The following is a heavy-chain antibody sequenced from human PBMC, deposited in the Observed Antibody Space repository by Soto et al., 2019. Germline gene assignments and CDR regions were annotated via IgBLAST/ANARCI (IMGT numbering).Heavy chain of an antibody. D-gene: IGHD3-10*01. J-gene: IGHJ6*02. CDR1: GFTFSSYA. CDR2: VIAGGDMT. Sequence: DVQLLESGGHLVQPGGSLRLSCAASGFTFSSYAMSWVRQAPGKGLEWVSSVIAGGDMTYYSDSVKGRFTISRDNSNNALFLQMNCLRIEDTALYYCARGDRGGSGSPASYYYSGLDVWGQGATVTVS. V-gene: IGHV3-23*01. CDR3: ARGDRGGSGSPASYYYSGLDV.